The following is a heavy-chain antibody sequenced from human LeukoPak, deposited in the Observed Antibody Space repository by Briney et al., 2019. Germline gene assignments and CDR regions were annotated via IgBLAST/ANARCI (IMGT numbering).Heavy chain of an antibody. J-gene: IGHJ4*02. V-gene: IGHV3-23*01. CDR2: IGGSGGST. CDR1: GFIFSNYA. Sequence: GGSLRLSCAASGFIFSNYAMSWVRQAPGKGLEWVSAIGGSGGSTFYADSVKGRFTISRDNSRKTLYLQMNSLRAEDTAVYYCAKADGYNFLGYFDYWGQGTLVTVSS. D-gene: IGHD5-24*01. CDR3: AKADGYNFLGYFDY.